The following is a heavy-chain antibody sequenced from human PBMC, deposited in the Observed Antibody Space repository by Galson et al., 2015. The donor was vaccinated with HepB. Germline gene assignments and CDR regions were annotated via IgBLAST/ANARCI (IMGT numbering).Heavy chain of an antibody. V-gene: IGHV3-7*01. CDR3: ARARRHSTPDPHHFDY. Sequence: SLRLSCAASGFTLRNYWMSWVRQAPGKGLEWVANINADGSEKYYVDSVRGRVTISRDNAENSVSLQMNSLRAEDTAVYYCARARRHSTPDPHHFDYWGQGSLVTVSS. D-gene: IGHD6-13*01. J-gene: IGHJ4*02. CDR2: INADGSEK. CDR1: GFTLRNYW.